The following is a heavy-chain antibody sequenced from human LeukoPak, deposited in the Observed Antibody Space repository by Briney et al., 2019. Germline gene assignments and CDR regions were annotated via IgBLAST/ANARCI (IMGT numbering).Heavy chain of an antibody. CDR2: INTNTGNP. J-gene: IGHJ5*02. CDR3: ARDQSLDDSSGYYLVGFDP. Sequence: GASVKVSCKASGYTFTSYAMSWVRQAPGQGLEWMGWINTNTGNPTYAQGFTGRFVFSLDTSVSTAYLQISSLKAEDTAVYYCARDQSLDDSSGYYLVGFDPWGQGTLVTVSS. V-gene: IGHV7-4-1*02. CDR1: GYTFTSYA. D-gene: IGHD3-22*01.